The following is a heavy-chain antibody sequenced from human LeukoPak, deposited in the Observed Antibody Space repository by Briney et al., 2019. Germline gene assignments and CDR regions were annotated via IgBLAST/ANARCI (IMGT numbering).Heavy chain of an antibody. CDR2: ISAYNGNT. CDR1: GGTFSSYA. V-gene: IGHV1-18*01. Sequence: ASVKVSCKASGGTFSSYAISWVRQAPGQGLEWMGWISAYNGNTNYAQKLQGRVTMTTDTSTSTAYMELRSLRSDDTAVYDCARDYSSWYDPWGQGTLVTVSS. CDR3: ARDYSSWYDP. J-gene: IGHJ5*02. D-gene: IGHD4-11*01.